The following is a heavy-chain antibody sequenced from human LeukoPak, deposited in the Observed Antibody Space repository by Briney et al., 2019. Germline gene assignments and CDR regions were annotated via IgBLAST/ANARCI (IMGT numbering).Heavy chain of an antibody. CDR2: INHSGST. Sequence: PGGSLRLSCAASGVTLSTYAMSWTRQPPGKGLEWIGEINHSGSTNYNPSLKSRVTISVDTSKNQFSLKLSSVTAADTAVYYCARWSHLDGSGSYFDYWGQGTLVTVSS. V-gene: IGHV4-34*01. D-gene: IGHD3-10*01. CDR1: GVTLSTYA. CDR3: ARWSHLDGSGSYFDY. J-gene: IGHJ4*02.